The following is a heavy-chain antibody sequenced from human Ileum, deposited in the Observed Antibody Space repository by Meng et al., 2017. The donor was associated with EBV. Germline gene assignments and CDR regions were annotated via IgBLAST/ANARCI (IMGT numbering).Heavy chain of an antibody. CDR3: ARVEVGITSGDY. D-gene: IGHD1-26*01. Sequence: QVQSVQSGAGVKKPGALAKVSCKASGYSFTSYAMNWVRQAPGQGLEWMGWINAYNGDTNYAQTLQGRVTMTTDTSTSIAYMELRSLRSDDTAVYYCARVEVGITSGDYWGQGTLVTVSS. CDR1: GYSFTSYA. J-gene: IGHJ4*02. CDR2: INAYNGDT. V-gene: IGHV1-18*01.